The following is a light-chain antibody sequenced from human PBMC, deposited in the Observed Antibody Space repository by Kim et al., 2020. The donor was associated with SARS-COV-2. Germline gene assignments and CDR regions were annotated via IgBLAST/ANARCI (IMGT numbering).Light chain of an antibody. J-gene: IGLJ1*01. CDR2: DVT. V-gene: IGLV2-14*03. CDR1: KTDIGRYNY. CDR3: SSYTISSLFFV. Sequence: QSALTQPASVSGSPGQSITISCTGSKTDIGRYNYVSWYQQYPGEAPKLIIFDVTKRPSGISSRFSGSKSGNTASLTISGLQAEDEAEYFCSSYTISSLFFVFGSGTKVTVL.